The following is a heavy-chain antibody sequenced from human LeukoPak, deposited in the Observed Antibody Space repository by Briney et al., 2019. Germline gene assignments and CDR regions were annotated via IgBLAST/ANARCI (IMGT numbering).Heavy chain of an antibody. D-gene: IGHD2-2*01. J-gene: IGHJ3*02. CDR3: AKRSRYASIGAFDI. Sequence: SLRLSCAASGFTFSSYAMSWVRQAPGKGLEWVSGISGSDGSTNYADSVKGRFTISRDNSKNTLYLQMNSLRAEDTAVYYCAKRSRYASIGAFDIWGQGTMVTVSS. CDR1: GFTFSSYA. V-gene: IGHV3-23*01. CDR2: ISGSDGST.